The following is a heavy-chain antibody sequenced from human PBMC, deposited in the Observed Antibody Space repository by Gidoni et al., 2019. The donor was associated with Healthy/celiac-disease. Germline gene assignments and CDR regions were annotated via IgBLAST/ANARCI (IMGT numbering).Heavy chain of an antibody. CDR2: ISGSGDST. CDR3: ANIGY. J-gene: IGHJ4*02. D-gene: IGHD3-16*02. V-gene: IGHV3-23*01. CDR1: GFTFRSDA. Sequence: EVQLLESGGGLVQPGGSLRLSCAASGFTFRSDALSWVRQAPGKGLGWVSSISGSGDSTYYADSVKGGFTISRDNSKNTLYLQMNSLRAEDTAVYYCANIGYWGQGTLVTVSS.